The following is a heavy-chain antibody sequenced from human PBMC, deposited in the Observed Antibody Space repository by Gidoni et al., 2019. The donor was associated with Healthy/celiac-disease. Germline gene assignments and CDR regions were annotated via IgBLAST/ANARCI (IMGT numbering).Heavy chain of an antibody. V-gene: IGHV3-48*03. CDR2: ISSSGGTI. D-gene: IGHD4-17*01. CDR1: GFTFSSYE. Sequence: EVQLVESGGGVVQPGGSLRLSCAASGFTFSSYEMHWVRQAPGEGLEWVSDISSSGGTIYYADSVKGRFTISRDNGKNSLYLQRNSVRAEDTAVYYCAREDGYGDYSPDRFDYWGQGTLVTVSS. J-gene: IGHJ4*02. CDR3: AREDGYGDYSPDRFDY.